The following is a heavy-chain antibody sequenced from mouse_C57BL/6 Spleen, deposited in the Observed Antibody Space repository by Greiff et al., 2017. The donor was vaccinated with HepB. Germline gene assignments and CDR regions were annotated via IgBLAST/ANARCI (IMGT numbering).Heavy chain of an antibody. V-gene: IGHV1-64*01. Sequence: QVQLQQPGAELVKRGASVKLSCKASGYTFTSYWMHWVKQRPGQGLEWIGMIHPNSGSTNYNEKFKSKATLTVDKSSSTAYMQLSSLTSEDSAVYYCARITWHPTPYYFDYWGQGTTLTVSS. CDR3: ARITWHPTPYYFDY. J-gene: IGHJ2*01. CDR1: GYTFTSYW. D-gene: IGHD1-3*01. CDR2: IHPNSGST.